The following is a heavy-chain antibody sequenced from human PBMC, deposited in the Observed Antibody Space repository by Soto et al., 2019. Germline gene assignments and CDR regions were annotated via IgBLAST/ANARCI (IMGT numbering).Heavy chain of an antibody. CDR1: GFTFSSYA. J-gene: IGHJ4*02. D-gene: IGHD3-3*01. V-gene: IGHV3-23*01. CDR3: AKGPIFGVENIYDY. CDR2: MSGNGGSA. Sequence: EVQLLESGGGLLQPGGSLRLSCAASGFTFSSYAMSWVHQAPGKGLEWVSGMSGNGGSAYYADSGKGRFTISRDNSKKTLYLQMNSLRAEDTAVYYCAKGPIFGVENIYDYWGQGTLVTVSS.